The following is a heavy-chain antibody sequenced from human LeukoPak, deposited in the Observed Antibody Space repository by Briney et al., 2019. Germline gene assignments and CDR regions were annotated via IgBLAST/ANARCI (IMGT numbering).Heavy chain of an antibody. CDR1: GGTFDNYT. CDR2: IIPVSKVT. D-gene: IGHD2-2*01. CDR3: ARDCSRTTWRCFEH. J-gene: IGHJ4*02. V-gene: IGHV1-69*13. Sequence: GASVKVSCKASGGTFDNYTISWVRQAPGQGLEWMGGIIPVSKVTKYTKKFQGRVTIIADDSSSTAYMELHSLRSEDTAVYYCARDCSRTTWRCFEHWGQGTLVTVSS.